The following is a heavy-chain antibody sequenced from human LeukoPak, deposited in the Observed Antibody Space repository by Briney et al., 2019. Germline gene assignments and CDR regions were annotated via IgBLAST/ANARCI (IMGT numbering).Heavy chain of an antibody. CDR3: ANQYSGSYFGAFDY. CDR1: GFTFSIYA. CDR2: ISGSGGST. D-gene: IGHD1-26*01. V-gene: IGHV3-23*01. Sequence: GGSLRLSCAASGFTFSIYAMSWVRQAPGKGLEWVSAISGSGGSTYYADSVKGRFTISRDNSKNTLYLRMNSLRAEDTAVYYCANQYSGSYFGAFDYWGQGTLVTVSS. J-gene: IGHJ4*02.